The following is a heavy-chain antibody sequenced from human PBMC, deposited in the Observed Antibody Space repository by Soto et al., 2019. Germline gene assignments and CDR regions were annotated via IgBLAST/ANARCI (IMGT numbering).Heavy chain of an antibody. V-gene: IGHV3-48*01. CDR1: GFTVDSYS. CDR2: ISSSSGSI. D-gene: IGHD3-10*01. CDR3: ARDTARAMVRIYYGMDV. Sequence: GGSLRLSCAAAGFTVDSYSINWVRQAPGKGLEWVSYISSSSGSIFYADSVRGRFTISRDNARNSVFLHLNSLRAEDTAVYYCARDTARAMVRIYYGMDVWGQGTTVTVSS. J-gene: IGHJ6*02.